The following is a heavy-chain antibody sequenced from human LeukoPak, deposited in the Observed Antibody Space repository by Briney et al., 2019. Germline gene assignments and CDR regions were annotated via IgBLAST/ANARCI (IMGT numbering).Heavy chain of an antibody. CDR3: ARHMTTANNWFDP. CDR1: GYTFTGYY. D-gene: IGHD4-17*01. J-gene: IGHJ5*02. Sequence: GASVKVSCKASGYTFTGYYMLWVRQAPGQGLEWLGWINPNSGGTNYEQKFQGRVIMTRDTSISTAYMELSRLRSDDTAVYYCARHMTTANNWFDPWGQGTLVTVSS. V-gene: IGHV1-2*02. CDR2: INPNSGGT.